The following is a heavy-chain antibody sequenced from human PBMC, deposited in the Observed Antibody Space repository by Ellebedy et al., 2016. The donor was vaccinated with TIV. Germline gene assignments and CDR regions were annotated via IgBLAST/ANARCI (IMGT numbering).Heavy chain of an antibody. V-gene: IGHV4-4*07. Sequence: MPGGSLRLSCTVSGGSINGYYWRWIRQPAGKGLEWIGRNYFSGSTNYNPSLKSRVTMSLDASKNQFSLKLSSVTAADTAVYYCTRGPAPSGYGMDVWGQGTTVTVSS. D-gene: IGHD2-2*01. CDR2: NYFSGST. CDR1: GGSINGYY. J-gene: IGHJ6*02. CDR3: TRGPAPSGYGMDV.